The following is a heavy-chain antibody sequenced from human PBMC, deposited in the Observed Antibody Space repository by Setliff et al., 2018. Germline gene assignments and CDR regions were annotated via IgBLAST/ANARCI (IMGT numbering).Heavy chain of an antibody. Sequence: ETLSLTCSVSSGSIGSHYWNWMRQPPGKGLEWVSSISDSSIYIYYVDSVKGRFTISRDNAQNSLYLQMDSLRAEDTAVYYCARSPANGGHDAFDIWGRGTMVTVSS. CDR1: SGSIGSHY. J-gene: IGHJ3*02. D-gene: IGHD6-25*01. CDR2: ISDSSIYI. CDR3: ARSPANGGHDAFDI. V-gene: IGHV3-21*01.